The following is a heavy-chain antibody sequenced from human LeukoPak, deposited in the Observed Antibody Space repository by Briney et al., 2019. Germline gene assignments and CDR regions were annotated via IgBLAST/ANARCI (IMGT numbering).Heavy chain of an antibody. J-gene: IGHJ4*02. CDR3: AKGQKVTHGPTSLEY. Sequence: PGRSLRLSCSASGFTLYDYAMHWVRQAPGKGLEDGSCISWNSGSIGYADSVKGRFTISRDNAKNSLYLQMNSLRAEDTALYYCAKGQKVTHGPTSLEYWGQGTLVTVSS. CDR2: ISWNSGSI. V-gene: IGHV3-9*01. CDR1: GFTLYDYA. D-gene: IGHD2-21*02.